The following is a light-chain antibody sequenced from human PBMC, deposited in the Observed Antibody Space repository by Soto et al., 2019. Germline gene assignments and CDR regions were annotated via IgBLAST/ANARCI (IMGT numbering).Light chain of an antibody. CDR3: HSYNSIPRT. J-gene: IGKJ1*01. CDR2: GAS. Sequence: DIQMAQSPSSLSASIGYRVTITCRASQGISEYLAWYQQRPGNAPNLLIYGASILQSGVPSRFSGSGSGTHFTLTISSLQPEDVATYYCHSYNSIPRTFGQGTTVESK. V-gene: IGKV1-27*01. CDR1: QGISEY.